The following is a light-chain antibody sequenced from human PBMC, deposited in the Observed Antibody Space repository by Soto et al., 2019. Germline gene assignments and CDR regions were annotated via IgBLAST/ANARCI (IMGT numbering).Light chain of an antibody. J-gene: IGKJ5*01. V-gene: IGKV1-39*01. CDR3: QQSYSTPIT. CDR2: GAY. Sequence: EIQMTQSPSSLSASVGDSVTITCRASQGIRNDLGWYQQNPGKAPKRLIYGAYSLQLGATSRFSGSGSGTDFTLTISSLQPEDFATYYCQQSYSTPITVGPGTRLEIK. CDR1: QGIRND.